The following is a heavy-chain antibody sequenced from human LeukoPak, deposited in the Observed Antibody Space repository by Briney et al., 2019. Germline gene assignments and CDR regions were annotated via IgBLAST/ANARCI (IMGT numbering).Heavy chain of an antibody. CDR1: GYSISSGYY. J-gene: IGHJ5*02. D-gene: IGHD2-21*02. Sequence: SETLSLTCAVSGYSISSGYYWGWIRQPPGKGLEWIGSIYHSGSTYYNPSLKSQVTISVDTSKNQFSLKLSSVTAADTAVYYCARVMVVVTAKYNWFDPWGQGTLVTVSS. CDR2: IYHSGST. V-gene: IGHV4-38-2*01. CDR3: ARVMVVVTAKYNWFDP.